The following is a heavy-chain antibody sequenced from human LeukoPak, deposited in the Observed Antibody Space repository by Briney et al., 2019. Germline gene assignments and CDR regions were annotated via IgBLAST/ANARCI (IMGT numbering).Heavy chain of an antibody. CDR2: IYYSGST. CDR3: ARVWPYSSSFSFDY. D-gene: IGHD6-13*01. V-gene: IGHV4-59*01. CDR1: GGSISSYY. Sequence: SETLSLTCTVSGGSISSYYWSWIRQPPGKGLEWIGYIYYSGSTNYNPSLKSRVTISVDTSKNQFSLKLSSVTAADTAVYYCARVWPYSSSFSFDYWGQGTLVTVSS. J-gene: IGHJ4*02.